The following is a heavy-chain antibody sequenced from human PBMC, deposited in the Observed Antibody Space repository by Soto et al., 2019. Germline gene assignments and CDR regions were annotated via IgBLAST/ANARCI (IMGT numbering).Heavy chain of an antibody. CDR3: ARTPTIAAAATDYYYYMDV. CDR1: GGSFSGYY. J-gene: IGHJ6*03. CDR2: INHSGST. Sequence: SETLSLTCAVYGGSFSGYYWSWIRQPPGKGLEWIGEINHSGSTNYNPSLKSRVTISVDTSKNQFSLKLSSVTAADTAVYYCARTPTIAAAATDYYYYMDVWGKGTTVTVAS. V-gene: IGHV4-34*01. D-gene: IGHD6-13*01.